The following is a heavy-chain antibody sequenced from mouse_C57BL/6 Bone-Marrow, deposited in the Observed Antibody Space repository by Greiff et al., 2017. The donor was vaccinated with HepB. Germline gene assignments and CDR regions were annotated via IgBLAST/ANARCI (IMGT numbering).Heavy chain of an antibody. Sequence: EVQGVESGGGLVQPGGSLKLSCAASGFTFSDYGMAWVRQAPRKGPEWVAFISNLAYSIYYADTVTGRFTISRENAKNTLYLEMSSLRSEDTAMYYCARNDWDWYVDVWGTGTTVTVSS. J-gene: IGHJ1*03. CDR1: GFTFSDYG. CDR2: ISNLAYSI. D-gene: IGHD4-1*01. CDR3: ARNDWDWYVDV. V-gene: IGHV5-15*01.